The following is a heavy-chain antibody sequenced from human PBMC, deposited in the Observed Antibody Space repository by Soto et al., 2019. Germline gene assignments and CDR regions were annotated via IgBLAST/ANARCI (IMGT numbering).Heavy chain of an antibody. Sequence: ASVKVSCKASGYTFTNYYMHWVRQAPGQGLEWMGLINPNGGTTSYAQMFQVRVTMTTDASTSTVYMELSRLRSDDTAVYFCARGSKGRSGWYSADYWGQGTPVTVSS. CDR1: GYTFTNYY. D-gene: IGHD6-19*01. CDR3: ARGSKGRSGWYSADY. J-gene: IGHJ4*02. CDR2: INPNGGTT. V-gene: IGHV1-46*01.